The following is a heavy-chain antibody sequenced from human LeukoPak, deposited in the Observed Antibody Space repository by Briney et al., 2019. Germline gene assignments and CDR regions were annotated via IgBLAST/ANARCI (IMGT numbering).Heavy chain of an antibody. CDR1: GYSFTSHW. CDR2: IDPSDSYT. J-gene: IGHJ6*02. D-gene: IGHD2-15*01. Sequence: GESLRISCKGSGYSFTSHWISWVRQMPGKGLEWMGNIDPSDSYTNYSPSFQGLVTISADKSISTAYLQWSSLKASDTAMYYCAKLTPYCSGGSCTYYYYGMDVWGQGTTVTVSS. V-gene: IGHV5-10-1*01. CDR3: AKLTPYCSGGSCTYYYYGMDV.